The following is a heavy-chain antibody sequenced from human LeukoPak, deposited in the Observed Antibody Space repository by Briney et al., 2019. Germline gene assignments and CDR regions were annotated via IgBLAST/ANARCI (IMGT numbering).Heavy chain of an antibody. CDR2: ISYDGSNK. CDR1: GFTFSSYA. Sequence: GRSLRLSCAASGFTFSSYAMHWVRQAPGKGLEWVAVISYDGSNKYYADSVKGRFTISRDNSKNTLYLQMNSLRAEDTAVYYCARSGSASWELEIFDYWGQGTLVTVSS. CDR3: ARSGSASWELEIFDY. V-gene: IGHV3-30-3*01. D-gene: IGHD1-26*01. J-gene: IGHJ4*02.